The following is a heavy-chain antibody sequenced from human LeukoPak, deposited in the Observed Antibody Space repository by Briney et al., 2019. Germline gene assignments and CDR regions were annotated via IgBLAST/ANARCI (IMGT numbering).Heavy chain of an antibody. CDR1: GFTFSSFW. J-gene: IGHJ4*02. CDR3: ARDGGVSGYDLLDY. D-gene: IGHD5-12*01. Sequence: GGSLRLSCVASGFTFSSFWMTWVRQAPGKGLEWVANINQDGSEKYYVDSVKGRFTISGDNAKNSVYLQMNSLRAEDTAEYYCARDGGVSGYDLLDYWGQGTLVTVSS. CDR2: INQDGSEK. V-gene: IGHV3-7*01.